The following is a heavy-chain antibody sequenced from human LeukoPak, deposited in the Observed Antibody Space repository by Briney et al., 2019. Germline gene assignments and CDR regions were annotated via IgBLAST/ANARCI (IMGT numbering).Heavy chain of an antibody. J-gene: IGHJ4*02. D-gene: IGHD3-3*01. CDR1: GFTFSSYW. V-gene: IGHV3-7*03. CDR2: IKQDGSEK. CDR3: AKDIYRADYDFWSGYDY. Sequence: GGSLRLSCAASGFTFSSYWMSWVRQAPGKGLEWVANIKQDGSEKYYVDSVKGRFTISRDNAKNSLCLQMNSLRAEDTALYYCAKDIYRADYDFWSGYDYWGQGTLVTVSS.